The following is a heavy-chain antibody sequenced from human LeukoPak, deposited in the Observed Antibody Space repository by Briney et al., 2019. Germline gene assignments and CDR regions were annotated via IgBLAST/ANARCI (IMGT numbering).Heavy chain of an antibody. CDR3: ARLDRSMGLGFDP. CDR1: GGSISSYY. J-gene: IGHJ5*02. V-gene: IGHV4-59*01. Sequence: PSETLSLTCTVSGGSISSYYWSWIRQPPGKGLEWIGYIYYSGSTNYNPSLKSRVTISVDTSKNQFSLKLSSVTAADTAVYYCARLDRSMGLGFDPWGQGTLVTVSS. CDR2: IYYSGST. D-gene: IGHD1-14*01.